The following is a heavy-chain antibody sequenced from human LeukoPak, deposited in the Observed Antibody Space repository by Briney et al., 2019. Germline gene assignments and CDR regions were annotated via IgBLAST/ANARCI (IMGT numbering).Heavy chain of an antibody. CDR1: GGSFSGYY. J-gene: IGHJ4*02. D-gene: IGHD3-22*01. CDR3: ARGRSITMIVVVLGGRYYFDY. V-gene: IGHV4-34*01. Sequence: SETLCLTCAVYGGSFSGYYWSWIRQPPGKGLEWVGEINHSGSTNYNPSLKSRVTISGDTSKKQFSLKISSVSDAESAVYYCARGRSITMIVVVLGGRYYFDYWGQGTLVTVSS. CDR2: INHSGST.